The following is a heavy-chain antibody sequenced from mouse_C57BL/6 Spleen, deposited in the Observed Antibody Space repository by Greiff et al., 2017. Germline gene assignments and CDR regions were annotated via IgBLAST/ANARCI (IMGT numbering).Heavy chain of an antibody. D-gene: IGHD2-5*01. CDR1: GYAFTNYL. J-gene: IGHJ4*01. CDR3: ARDYSNLYYAMDY. CDR2: INPGSGGT. Sequence: VQLQQSGAELVRPGTSVRVSCKASGYAFTNYLIEWVKQRPGQGLEWIGVINPGSGGTNYNEKFKGKATLTADKSSSTAYMQLSSLTSEDSAVYFCARDYSNLYYAMDYWGQGTSVTVSS. V-gene: IGHV1-54*01.